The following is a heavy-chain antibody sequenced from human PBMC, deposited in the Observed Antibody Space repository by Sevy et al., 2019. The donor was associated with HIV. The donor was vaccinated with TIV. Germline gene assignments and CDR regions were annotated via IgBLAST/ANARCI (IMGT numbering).Heavy chain of an antibody. D-gene: IGHD5-12*01. Sequence: SETLSLTCTVSGGSISSYYWSWIRQPPGKGLEWIGYIYYSGSTNYNPSLKSRVTISVDTSKNQFSLKLSSVTAADTAVYYCARVSVATLKRHYYYYMDVWGKGTTVTVSS. V-gene: IGHV4-59*01. CDR3: ARVSVATLKRHYYYYMDV. CDR1: GGSISSYY. J-gene: IGHJ6*03. CDR2: IYYSGST.